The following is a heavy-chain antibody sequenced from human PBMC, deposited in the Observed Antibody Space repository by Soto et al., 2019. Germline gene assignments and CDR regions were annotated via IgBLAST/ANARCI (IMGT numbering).Heavy chain of an antibody. CDR2: ISAYNGNT. D-gene: IGHD6-13*01. CDR3: ARVAAAETWFDP. CDR1: GYTFTSYG. J-gene: IGHJ5*02. Sequence: ASVKVSCKASGYTFTSYGISWVRQAPGQGLEWMGWISAYNGNTNYAQKLQGRVTMTTDTSTSTAYMELRSLRSGDTAVYYCARVAAAETWFDPWGQGTLVTVSS. V-gene: IGHV1-18*01.